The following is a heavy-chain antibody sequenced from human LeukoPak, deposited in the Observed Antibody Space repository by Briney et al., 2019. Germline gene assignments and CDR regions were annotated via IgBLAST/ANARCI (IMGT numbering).Heavy chain of an antibody. Sequence: ASVKVSCKASGYTFTGYYMHWVRQAPRQGLQWMGWINPNTGGTDYAQKFQGRVTMTRDTSISTVYMELSSLRSDDTAVYYCARADSVPAGDYHYWYMDVWGKGTTVTVSS. J-gene: IGHJ6*03. V-gene: IGHV1-2*02. D-gene: IGHD2-2*01. CDR1: GYTFTGYY. CDR2: INPNTGGT. CDR3: ARADSVPAGDYHYWYMDV.